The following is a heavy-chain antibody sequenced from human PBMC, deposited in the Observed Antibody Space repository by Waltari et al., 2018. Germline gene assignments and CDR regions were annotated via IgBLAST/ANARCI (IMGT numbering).Heavy chain of an antibody. D-gene: IGHD7-27*01. Sequence: VQLVQSGAEVKKPGASVKVSCKASGYTFTSYDINWVQQAPGKGLEWMGRVDPEDGETIYAEKFQGRVTITADTSTDTAYMELSSLRSEDTAVYYCATVAPPGDHFDYWGQGTLVTVSS. J-gene: IGHJ4*02. CDR2: VDPEDGET. CDR1: GYTFTSYD. CDR3: ATVAPPGDHFDY. V-gene: IGHV1-69-2*01.